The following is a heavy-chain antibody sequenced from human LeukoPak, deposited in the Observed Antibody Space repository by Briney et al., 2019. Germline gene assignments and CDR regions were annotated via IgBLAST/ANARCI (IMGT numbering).Heavy chain of an antibody. J-gene: IGHJ2*01. CDR2: INYSGSP. CDR1: SGSLSGYN. CDR3: ARGVDL. V-gene: IGHV4-34*01. Sequence: PSETLSLTCGVSSGSLSGYNWRWIRQPPGGGLEWIGEINYSGSPNYNPSLKSRVTISGDTSKKQFSLNLTSVTAADTGIYYCARGVDLWGRGTPVTVSS.